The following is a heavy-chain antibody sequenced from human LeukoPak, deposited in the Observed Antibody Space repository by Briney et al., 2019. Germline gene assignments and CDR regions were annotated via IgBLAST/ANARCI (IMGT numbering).Heavy chain of an antibody. J-gene: IGHJ4*02. V-gene: IGHV4-30-4*01. Sequence: SETLSLTCTVSGGSISSGDYYWSWIRQPPGKGLEWIGYIYYSGSTYYNPSLKSRVTISVDTSKNQFSLKLSSVTAVDTAVYYCAREVAAAGMSDYWGQGTLVTVSS. D-gene: IGHD6-13*01. CDR1: GGSISSGDYY. CDR3: AREVAAAGMSDY. CDR2: IYYSGST.